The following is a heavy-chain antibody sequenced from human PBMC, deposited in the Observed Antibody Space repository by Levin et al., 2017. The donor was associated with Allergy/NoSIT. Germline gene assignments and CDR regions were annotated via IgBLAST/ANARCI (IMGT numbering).Heavy chain of an antibody. CDR1: GFTFTNFW. CDR2: INQYGGEK. CDR3: ARDRTYCDASGDRRKDAFDV. D-gene: IGHD3-22*01. V-gene: IGHV3-7*01. J-gene: IGHJ3*01. Sequence: GGSLRLSCEVSGFTFTNFWMNWIRQSPGKGPEWVATINQYGGEKYYLDSVKGRFTISRDYGKNFLYLQMNSLRVEDTAVYYCARDRTYCDASGDRRKDAFDVWGQGALVTV.